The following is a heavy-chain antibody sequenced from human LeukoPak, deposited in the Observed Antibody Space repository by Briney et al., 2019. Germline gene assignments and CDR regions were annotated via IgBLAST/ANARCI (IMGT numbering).Heavy chain of an antibody. CDR3: AIIQGDPTDY. CDR1: GGTFSSYT. J-gene: IGHJ4*02. CDR2: IIPILGIA. V-gene: IGHV1-69*02. D-gene: IGHD2-21*02. Sequence: ASVKVSCXASGGTFSSYTISWVRQAPGQGLGWMGRIIPILGIANYAQKFQGRVTITADKSTSTAYMELSSLRSEDTAAYYCAIIQGDPTDYWGQGTLVTVSS.